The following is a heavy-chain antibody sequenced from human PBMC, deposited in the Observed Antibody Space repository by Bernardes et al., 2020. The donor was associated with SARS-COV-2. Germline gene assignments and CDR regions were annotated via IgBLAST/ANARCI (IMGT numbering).Heavy chain of an antibody. CDR2: ISCSVGTT. CDR1: GFTFSSYA. CDR3: AKFLAGSSPHRTGAVTYFDH. J-gene: IGHJ4*02. V-gene: IGHV3-23*01. Sequence: GGSLRLSCAASGFTFSSYAMSWVRQAPGKGLEWVSSISCSVGTTFYADSVKGRFTISRDNSKNTLSLLLSGLRAEDTAVYYCAKFLAGSSPHRTGAVTYFDHWGQGTLVTVSS. D-gene: IGHD2-15*01.